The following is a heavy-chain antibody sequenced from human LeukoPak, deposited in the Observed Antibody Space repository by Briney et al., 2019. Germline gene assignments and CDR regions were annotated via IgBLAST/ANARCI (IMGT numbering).Heavy chain of an antibody. CDR2: VSSSGVNT. Sequence: PGGSLRLSCAASGFTFSNYAMSWVRQAPGKGLEWVSSVSSSGVNTYYSDSVKGRFTISRDNSKDTLYLQMNSLRADDTAVYYCARELGYSFDYWGQGTLVTVSS. J-gene: IGHJ4*02. CDR3: ARELGYSFDY. D-gene: IGHD5-18*01. CDR1: GFTFSNYA. V-gene: IGHV3-23*01.